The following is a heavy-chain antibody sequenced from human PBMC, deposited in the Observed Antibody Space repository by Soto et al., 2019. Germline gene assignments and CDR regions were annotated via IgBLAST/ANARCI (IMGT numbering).Heavy chain of an antibody. J-gene: IGHJ5*02. CDR1: GYTFTSYG. CDR3: ARTGNYYDSSAMNWFDP. CDR2: ISAYNGNT. V-gene: IGHV1-18*04. D-gene: IGHD3-22*01. Sequence: ASVRVSCKASGYTFTSYGISWVRQAPGQGLEWMGWISAYNGNTNYAQKLQGRVTMTTDTSTSTAYMELRSLRSDDTAVYYCARTGNYYDSSAMNWFDPWGQGTLVTVSS.